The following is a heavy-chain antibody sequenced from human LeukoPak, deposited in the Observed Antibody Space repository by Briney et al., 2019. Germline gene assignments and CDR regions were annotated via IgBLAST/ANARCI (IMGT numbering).Heavy chain of an antibody. D-gene: IGHD4-17*01. V-gene: IGHV4-38-2*02. J-gene: IGHJ4*02. CDR2: IYHSGST. Sequence: SETLSLTCTVSGYSISSGYYWGWIRQPPGKGLEWIGSIYHSGSTYYNPSLKSRVTISVDTSKNQFSLKLNSVTAADTAVYYCARAGYGDSDFDYWGQGTLVTVSS. CDR3: ARAGYGDSDFDY. CDR1: GYSISSGYY.